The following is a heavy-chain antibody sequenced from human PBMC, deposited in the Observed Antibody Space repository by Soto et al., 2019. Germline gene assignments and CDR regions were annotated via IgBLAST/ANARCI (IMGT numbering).Heavy chain of an antibody. D-gene: IGHD3-9*01. J-gene: IGHJ4*02. CDR3: ARVDVLRYFDIDY. CDR1: GGSISSGGYY. CDR2: IYYSGST. Sequence: SETLSLTYTVSGGSISSGGYYWSWIRQHPGKGLEWIGYIYYSGSTYYNPSLKSRVTISVDTSKNQFSLKLSSVTAADTAVYYCARVDVLRYFDIDYWGQGTLVTVSS. V-gene: IGHV4-31*03.